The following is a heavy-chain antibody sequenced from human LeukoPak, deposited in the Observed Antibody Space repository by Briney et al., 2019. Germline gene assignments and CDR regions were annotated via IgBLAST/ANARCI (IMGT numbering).Heavy chain of an antibody. V-gene: IGHV4-30-2*01. CDR2: IYHSGST. D-gene: IGHD1-26*01. CDR1: GGSISSGGYY. J-gene: IGHJ4*02. Sequence: SQTLSLTCTVSGGSISSGGYYWSWIRQPPGKGLEWIGYIYHSGSTYYNPSLKSRVTISVDRSKNQFSLKLSSVTAADTAVYYCARVETPGIEDYWGQGTLVTVSS. CDR3: ARVETPGIEDY.